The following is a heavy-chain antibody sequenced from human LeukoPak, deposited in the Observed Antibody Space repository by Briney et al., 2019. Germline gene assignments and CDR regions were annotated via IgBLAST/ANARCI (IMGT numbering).Heavy chain of an antibody. V-gene: IGHV1-69-2*01. J-gene: IGHJ4*02. CDR3: ARVSRSGWLNY. CDR2: VDPEDGET. CDR1: GYSFTDYY. Sequence: GATVKISCKASGYSFTDYYMHWVQQAPGKGLEWMGRVDPEDGETIYAEKFQGRVTITADTSTDTAYMELSSLRSEDTAVYYCARVSRSGWLNYWGQGTLVTVSS. D-gene: IGHD6-19*01.